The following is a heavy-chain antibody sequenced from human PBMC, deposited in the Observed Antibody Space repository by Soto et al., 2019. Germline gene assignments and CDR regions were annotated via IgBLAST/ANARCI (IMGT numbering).Heavy chain of an antibody. CDR1: GGSISSYY. CDR3: ARASGYYDSSGYPSFDY. J-gene: IGHJ4*02. CDR2: IYYSGST. V-gene: IGHV4-59*01. D-gene: IGHD3-22*01. Sequence: SETLSLTCTVSGGSISSYYWSWIRQPPGKGLEWIGYIYYSGSTNYNPSLKSRVTISVDTSENQFSLKLSSVTAADTAVYYCARASGYYDSSGYPSFDYWGQGTLVTVSS.